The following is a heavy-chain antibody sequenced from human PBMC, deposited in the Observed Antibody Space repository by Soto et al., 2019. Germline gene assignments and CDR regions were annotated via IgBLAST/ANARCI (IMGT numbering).Heavy chain of an antibody. V-gene: IGHV1-18*01. D-gene: IGHD7-27*01. CDR1: LYSFTTYA. CDR2: INTDNGKT. Sequence: QVQLVQSGAEVEKPGASIKVSCRASLYSFTTYAINWVRQAPGQAPEWVGRINTDNGKTNFAQRPQDRVTLTRDTATNTAYLELRRRTSDDTVVYFCASDASNWGYSGLWGQGTLVTVSS. J-gene: IGHJ4*02. CDR3: ASDASNWGYSGL.